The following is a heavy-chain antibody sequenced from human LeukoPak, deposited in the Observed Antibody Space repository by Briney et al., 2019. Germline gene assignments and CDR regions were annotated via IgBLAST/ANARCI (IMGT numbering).Heavy chain of an antibody. D-gene: IGHD3-10*01. V-gene: IGHV4-34*01. Sequence: SETLSLTCAVYGGSFSGYYWSWIRQPPGKGLEWIGEINHSGSTNYNPSLKSLVTISVDTSKNQFSLKLSSVTAADTAVYYCATPAPITMVRGVRRYTLDYWGQGTLVTVSS. CDR2: INHSGST. CDR3: ATPAPITMVRGVRRYTLDY. J-gene: IGHJ4*02. CDR1: GGSFSGYY.